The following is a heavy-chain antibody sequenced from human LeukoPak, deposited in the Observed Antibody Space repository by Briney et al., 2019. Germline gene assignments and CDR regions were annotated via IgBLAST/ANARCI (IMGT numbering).Heavy chain of an antibody. CDR1: GGSISSGGYS. CDR2: IYYSGST. J-gene: IGHJ4*02. CDR3: ARSLWCYSGSYCADMVGLEY. V-gene: IGHV4-30-4*07. Sequence: SETLSLTCAVSGGSISSGGYSWSWIRQPPGKGLEWIGYIYYSGSTYYNPSLKSRVTISVDTSKNQFSLKLSSVTAADTAVYYCARSLWCYSGSYCADMVGLEYWGQGTLVTVSS. D-gene: IGHD1-26*01.